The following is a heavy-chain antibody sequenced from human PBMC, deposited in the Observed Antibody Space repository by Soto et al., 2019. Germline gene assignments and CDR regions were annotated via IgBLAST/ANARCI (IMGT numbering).Heavy chain of an antibody. D-gene: IGHD3-16*01. CDR1: GLTFSGHW. Sequence: PGGSLRLSCAASGLTFSGHWMTWVRQTPGERLQCVAAIKPDGSETFSVDSVKGRFTISRDNASNSPFLQMDILRAQYTAVYYCTGRAPGITYHSVFDFWGQ. J-gene: IGHJ4*02. CDR3: TGRAPGITYHSVFDF. CDR2: IKPDGSET. V-gene: IGHV3-7*03.